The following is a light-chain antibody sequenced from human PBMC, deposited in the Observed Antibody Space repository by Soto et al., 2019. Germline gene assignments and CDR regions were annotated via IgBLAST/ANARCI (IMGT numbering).Light chain of an antibody. CDR1: SSNIGANYD. CDR3: QSYDSTLSARYV. J-gene: IGLJ1*01. V-gene: IGLV1-40*01. CDR2: GNN. Sequence: QPVLTQPPSVSGAPGQRVTISCTGSSSNIGANYDVHWYQHRPGTAPKLLIFGNNNQPSGVPDRFSGSKSGTSASLAITGLQAEDEGDYYCQSYDSTLSARYVFGTGTKVTVL.